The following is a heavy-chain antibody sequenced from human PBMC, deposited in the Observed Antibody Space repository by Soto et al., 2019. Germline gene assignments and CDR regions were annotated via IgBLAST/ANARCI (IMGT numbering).Heavy chain of an antibody. Sequence: GASVKVSCKASGYTFTGYYMHWVRQAPGQGLEWMGWINPNSGGTNYAQKFQGRVTMTRDTSISTAYMERSRLRSDDTAVYYCARAGEGILWFGESGMDVWGQGTTVTVSS. V-gene: IGHV1-2*02. CDR2: INPNSGGT. J-gene: IGHJ6*02. D-gene: IGHD3-10*01. CDR1: GYTFTGYY. CDR3: ARAGEGILWFGESGMDV.